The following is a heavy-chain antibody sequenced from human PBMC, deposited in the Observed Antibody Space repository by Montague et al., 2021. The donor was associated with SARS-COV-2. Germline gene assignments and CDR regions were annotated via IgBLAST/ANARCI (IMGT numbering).Heavy chain of an antibody. CDR2: TYYRSRWFD. D-gene: IGHD3-16*01. CDR3: ARGDGLRPYTGYAFDI. J-gene: IGHJ3*02. CDR1: GDSVSVDNVS. V-gene: IGHV6-1*01. Sequence: CAISGDSVSVDNVSWNWIRQSPSRGLEWLGRTYYRSRWFDHYEVSMKGRISIKADTSKNQFSLQLDSVTPEDTAVYYCARGDGLRPYTGYAFDIWGQGTLVTVSS.